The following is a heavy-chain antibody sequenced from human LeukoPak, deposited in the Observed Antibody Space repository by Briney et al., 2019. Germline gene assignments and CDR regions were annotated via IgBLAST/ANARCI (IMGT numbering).Heavy chain of an antibody. J-gene: IGHJ4*02. D-gene: IGHD3-22*01. Sequence: GGSLRLSCAASGFTFSSYSMNWVRQAPGKGLEWVSYISSSSSTIYYADSVKGRFTISRDNAKNSLCLQMNSLRAEDTAVYYCARDFSPPVRDYYDSRDPSPTSDYWGQGTLVTVSS. CDR2: ISSSSSTI. CDR1: GFTFSSYS. CDR3: ARDFSPPVRDYYDSRDPSPTSDY. V-gene: IGHV3-48*01.